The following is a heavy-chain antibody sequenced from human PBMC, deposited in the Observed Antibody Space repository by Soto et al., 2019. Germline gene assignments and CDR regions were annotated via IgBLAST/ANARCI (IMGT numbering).Heavy chain of an antibody. CDR3: ARHDTPRFLEWLYYYYGIDV. Sequence: GESLKISCKGSGYSFTSYWIGWVRQMPGKGLEWMGIIYPGDSDTRYSPSFQGQVTISADKSISTAYLQWSSLKASDTAMYYCARHDTPRFLEWLYYYYGIDVWGQGTTVTVSS. V-gene: IGHV5-51*01. D-gene: IGHD3-3*01. CDR2: IYPGDSDT. J-gene: IGHJ6*02. CDR1: GYSFTSYW.